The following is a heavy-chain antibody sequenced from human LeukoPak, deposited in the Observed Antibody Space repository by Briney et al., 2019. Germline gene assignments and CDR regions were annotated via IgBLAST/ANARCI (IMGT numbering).Heavy chain of an antibody. CDR1: GYTFTSYD. V-gene: IGHV1-18*01. D-gene: IGHD3-10*01. J-gene: IGHJ5*02. CDR2: ISAYNGNT. CDR3: ARMVRGVISDWFDP. Sequence: ASVKVSCKASGYTFTSYDINWVRQAPGQGLEWMGWISAYNGNTNYAQKLQGRVTMTTDTSTSTAYMELRSLRSDDTAVYYCARMVRGVISDWFDPWGQGTLVTVSS.